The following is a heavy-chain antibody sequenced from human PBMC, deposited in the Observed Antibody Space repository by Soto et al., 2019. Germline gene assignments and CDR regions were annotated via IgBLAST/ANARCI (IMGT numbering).Heavy chain of an antibody. CDR2: IYYTGST. Sequence: QLQLQESGPGLVKPSETLSLTCTVSGGFISSSSYYWGWIRQPPGQGLEWIGSIYYTGSTYYNPSLKRRLTISVDTSKDQFSLTLSSVPAADTAVYYCARTTIAVAGVFDNWGEGTLVTVAS. CDR3: ARTTIAVAGVFDN. J-gene: IGHJ4*02. V-gene: IGHV4-39*01. D-gene: IGHD6-19*01. CDR1: GGFISSSSYY.